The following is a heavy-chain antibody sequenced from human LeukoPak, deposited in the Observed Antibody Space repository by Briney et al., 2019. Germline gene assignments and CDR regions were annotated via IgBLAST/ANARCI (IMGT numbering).Heavy chain of an antibody. V-gene: IGHV4-4*02. Sequence: PSEPLSLPCAVSGGSISSSNWWDSVRQTPGKGLEWIGEIYHRGNTHYNPSLKSRVTMSVDTSTNQFSLRVTPVTAADTAVYYCARAFYPPDFGFGRAPYYFDKWGRGTLVTVSS. D-gene: IGHD3-16*01. CDR1: GGSISSSNW. CDR2: IYHRGNT. J-gene: IGHJ4*02. CDR3: ARAFYPPDFGFGRAPYYFDK.